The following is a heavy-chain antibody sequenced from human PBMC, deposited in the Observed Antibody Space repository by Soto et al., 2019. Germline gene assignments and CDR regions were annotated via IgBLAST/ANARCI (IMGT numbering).Heavy chain of an antibody. Sequence: QVQLVQSGAEVKKPGSSVNVSCKASGGTFSSYAISWVRQAPGQGLEWMGGIIPIFGTANYAQKFQGRVTITAYESTSTAYMELSSLRSEDTAVYYCARLSRITMIVLVDDAFDIWGQWTMVTGSS. D-gene: IGHD3-22*01. CDR2: IIPIFGTA. CDR1: GGTFSSYA. CDR3: ARLSRITMIVLVDDAFDI. V-gene: IGHV1-69*01. J-gene: IGHJ3*02.